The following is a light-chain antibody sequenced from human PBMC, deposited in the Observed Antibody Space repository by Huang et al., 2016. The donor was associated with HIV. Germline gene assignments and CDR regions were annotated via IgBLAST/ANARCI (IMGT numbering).Light chain of an antibody. J-gene: IGKJ2*01. CDR1: QSINNDY. CDR3: QQYGTSPPT. Sequence: EIVLTQSPGTLALSPGERATLSCRASQSINNDYLAWYQQKPGRAPRLLFDGSANRATAIPDRFSCSGSGTDFILTISRLEPEDFAVYHCQQYGTSPPTFGRGTKLEIK. V-gene: IGKV3-20*01. CDR2: GSA.